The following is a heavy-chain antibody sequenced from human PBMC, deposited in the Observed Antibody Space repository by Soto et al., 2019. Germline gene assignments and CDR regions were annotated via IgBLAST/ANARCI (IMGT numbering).Heavy chain of an antibody. V-gene: IGHV4-31*03. CDR3: ARALDSYDSRGYYFDY. J-gene: IGHJ4*02. CDR1: CGSIISGGSY. CDR2: IYYSGTT. D-gene: IGHD3-22*01. Sequence: PSETLSLTCTFSCGSIISGGSYWGWIRQHPGKGLEWIGYIYYSGTTYYNPSLKSRVTISVGTSKNQFSLKLRSVTAADTAVYYCARALDSYDSRGYYFDYWGQGTLVTVSS.